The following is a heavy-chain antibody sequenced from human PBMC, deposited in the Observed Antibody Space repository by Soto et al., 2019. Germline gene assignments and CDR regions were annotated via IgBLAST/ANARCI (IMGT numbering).Heavy chain of an antibody. CDR1: GGSISSYY. V-gene: IGHV4-59*01. CDR2: IYSSGST. D-gene: IGHD2-2*01. Sequence: SETLSLTCTVSGGSISSYYWSWIRQPPGKGLEWIGYIYSSGSTNYNPSLESRVTISVDTSKNQFSLKLSSVTAADTDVYYCEREMVYCSRTICYEDDYYYYYMDVWGKRTTVTVSS. J-gene: IGHJ6*03. CDR3: EREMVYCSRTICYEDDYYYYYMDV.